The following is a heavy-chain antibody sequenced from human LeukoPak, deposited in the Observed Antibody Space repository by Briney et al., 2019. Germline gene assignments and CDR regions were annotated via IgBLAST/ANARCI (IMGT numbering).Heavy chain of an antibody. D-gene: IGHD3-16*01. V-gene: IGHV1-3*01. J-gene: IGHJ4*02. CDR2: INAGNGNT. CDR3: ARAPGGDY. Sequence: GASVEVSCKASGYTFTNYAIHWVRQAPGQRLEWMGWINAGNGNTKYSQKFQGRVTITRDTSASTVYMEVSSLRSEDTAVYYCARAPGGDYWGQGTLVTVSS. CDR1: GYTFTNYA.